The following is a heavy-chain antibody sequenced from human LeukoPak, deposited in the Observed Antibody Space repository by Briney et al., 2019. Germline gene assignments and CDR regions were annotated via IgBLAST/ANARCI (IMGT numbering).Heavy chain of an antibody. CDR1: GFTFSSYA. V-gene: IGHV3-23*01. CDR3: AKANYDSSGYYRYYFDY. CDR2: ISGSGGST. Sequence: GGSLRLSCAASGFTFSSYAMSWVRQAPGKGLEWVSAISGSGGSTYYADSVKGRFTISRDNSKNTLYLQMNSLRAEDTAVYYCAKANYDSSGYYRYYFDYWGQGTLVTVSS. J-gene: IGHJ4*02. D-gene: IGHD3-22*01.